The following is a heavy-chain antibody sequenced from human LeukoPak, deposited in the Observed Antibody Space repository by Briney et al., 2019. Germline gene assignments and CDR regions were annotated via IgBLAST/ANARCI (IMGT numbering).Heavy chain of an antibody. CDR3: TREGSGWYTDF. V-gene: IGHV3-73*01. J-gene: IGHJ4*02. CDR1: GFTFSGSA. D-gene: IGHD6-19*01. Sequence: GGSLRLSCAASGFTFSGSAMHWVRQASGKGLEWVGRIRSKVNGYATVYAASVRGRFTISRDDSKNTAYLQMNSLKTEDTAIYYCTREGSGWYTDFWGQGTLVTVSS. CDR2: IRSKVNGYAT.